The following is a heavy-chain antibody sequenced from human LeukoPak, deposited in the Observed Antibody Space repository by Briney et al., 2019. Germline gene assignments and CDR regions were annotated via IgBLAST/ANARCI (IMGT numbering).Heavy chain of an antibody. D-gene: IGHD3-3*01. J-gene: IGHJ6*03. Sequence: PGGSLRLSCAASGFTFSSYSMNWVRQAPGRGLEWVSYISSSSSTIYYADSVKGRFTISRDNAKNSLYLQMNSLRAEDTAVYYCARVGVVTYYYYYYMDVWGKGTTVTVSS. V-gene: IGHV3-48*01. CDR1: GFTFSSYS. CDR3: ARVGVVTYYYYYYMDV. CDR2: ISSSSSTI.